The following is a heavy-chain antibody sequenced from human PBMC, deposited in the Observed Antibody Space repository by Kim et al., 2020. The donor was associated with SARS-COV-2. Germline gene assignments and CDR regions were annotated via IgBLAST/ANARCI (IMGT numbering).Heavy chain of an antibody. V-gene: IGHV4-39*01. CDR3: ARLFGGVVAWYGMDV. Sequence: PSRKSRVTISVDTSKNQFSRKLSSVTAADTAVYYCARLFGGVVAWYGMDVWGQGTTVTVSS. J-gene: IGHJ6*02. D-gene: IGHD2-15*01.